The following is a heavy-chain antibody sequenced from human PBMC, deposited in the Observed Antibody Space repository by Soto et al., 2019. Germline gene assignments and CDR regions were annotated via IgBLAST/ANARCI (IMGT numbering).Heavy chain of an antibody. D-gene: IGHD6-13*01. Sequence: QVQLVEAGGGVVQSGRSLRLSCAASGFMFSSYGMHWVRQAPGKGLEWVAVISYDGSNKYYADAVKGRFTISRDNSKNTLYLQMNSLRAEDTAVYYCARGGKYSSSWYDFFQYWGQGTLVTVSS. J-gene: IGHJ1*01. CDR3: ARGGKYSSSWYDFFQY. CDR1: GFMFSSYG. CDR2: ISYDGSNK. V-gene: IGHV3-30*03.